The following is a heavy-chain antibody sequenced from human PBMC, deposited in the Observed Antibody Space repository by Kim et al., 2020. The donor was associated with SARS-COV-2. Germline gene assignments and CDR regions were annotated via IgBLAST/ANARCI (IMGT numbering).Heavy chain of an antibody. V-gene: IGHV3-30*04. J-gene: IGHJ4*02. CDR2: ISYDGSNK. Sequence: GGSLRLSCAASGFTFSSYAMHWVRQAPGKGLEWVAVISYDGSNKYYADSVKGRFTNSRDNSKNTLYLQMNSLRAEDTAVYYCARDLGSSGYYYFDYWGQG. CDR3: ARDLGSSGYYYFDY. D-gene: IGHD3-22*01. CDR1: GFTFSSYA.